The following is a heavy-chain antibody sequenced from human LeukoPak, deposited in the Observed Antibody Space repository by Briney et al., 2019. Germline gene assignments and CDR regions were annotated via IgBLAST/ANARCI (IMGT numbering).Heavy chain of an antibody. CDR1: GGSISSSNYY. D-gene: IGHD4-17*01. V-gene: IGHV4-39*07. CDR3: ARGLPKHDYGDYGGTWFDP. CDR2: IYYSGNT. Sequence: SETLSLTCTDSGGSISSSNYYWGWIRQPPGKGLEWIGVIYYSGNTYYTPSLKSRVTMSIDTSKNQFSLRLSSVTAADTALYYCARGLPKHDYGDYGGTWFDPWGQGALVTVSS. J-gene: IGHJ5*02.